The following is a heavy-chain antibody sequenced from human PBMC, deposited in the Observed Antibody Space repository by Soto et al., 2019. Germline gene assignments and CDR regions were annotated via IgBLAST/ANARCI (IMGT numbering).Heavy chain of an antibody. CDR3: ATQDFRGITGTT. CDR2: ISGISRDT. V-gene: IGHV3-23*01. J-gene: IGHJ4*02. Sequence: EVQLLESGGGLVQPGESLRLSCAASGFTFSTFAMGWVRQDPGKGLEWVSLISGISRDTYYADSVKGRFTISRDNSKNILYLQMNSLRAEDTAAYYCATQDFRGITGTTWGQGTLVTVSS. D-gene: IGHD1-20*01. CDR1: GFTFSTFA.